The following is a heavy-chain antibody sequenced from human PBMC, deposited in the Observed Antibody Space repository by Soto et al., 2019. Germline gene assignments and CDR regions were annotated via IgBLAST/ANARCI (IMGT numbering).Heavy chain of an antibody. CDR3: ARDLGEHRNMVRGVIIAGGLGY. CDR1: GYTFTSYA. V-gene: IGHV1-3*01. Sequence: GASVKVSCKASGYTFTSYAMHWVRQAPGQRLEWMGWINAGNGNTKYSQKFQGRVTITRDTSASTAYMELSSLRSEDTAVYYCARDLGEHRNMVRGVIIAGGLGYWGQGTLVTVSS. D-gene: IGHD3-10*01. J-gene: IGHJ4*02. CDR2: INAGNGNT.